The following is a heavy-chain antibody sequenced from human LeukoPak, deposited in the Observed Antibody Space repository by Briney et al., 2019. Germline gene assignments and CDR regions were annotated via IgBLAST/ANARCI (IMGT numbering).Heavy chain of an antibody. CDR1: DGSISTSY. D-gene: IGHD3-9*01. J-gene: IGHJ3*02. Sequence: SETLSLICIVSDGSISTSYWSWIRQPPGKGLEWIGYISDKGSPDYSPSLKGRVTISADTSKNQVSLKLRSVTAADTAVYYCARGRDYDFLTGYYKRDAFDIWGQGTMVTVSS. CDR2: ISDKGSP. CDR3: ARGRDYDFLTGYYKRDAFDI. V-gene: IGHV4-59*12.